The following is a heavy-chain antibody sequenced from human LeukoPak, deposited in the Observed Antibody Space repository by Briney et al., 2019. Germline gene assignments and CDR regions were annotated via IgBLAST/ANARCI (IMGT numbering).Heavy chain of an antibody. Sequence: ASVKVSCKASGYTFTGYYIHWVRQAPGQGLECMGWIYPNSGGTNYAQTLQGRVTMTRDTSISIVYMELSGLRTDDTAVYYCARVLRYDDSSGYYAYWGQGTLVTVSS. CDR1: GYTFTGYY. J-gene: IGHJ4*02. CDR3: ARVLRYDDSSGYYAY. V-gene: IGHV1-2*02. D-gene: IGHD3-22*01. CDR2: IYPNSGGT.